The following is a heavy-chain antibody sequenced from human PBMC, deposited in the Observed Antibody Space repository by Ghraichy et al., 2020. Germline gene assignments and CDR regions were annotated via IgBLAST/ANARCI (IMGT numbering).Heavy chain of an antibody. Sequence: ASVKVSCKASGYTFTGYYMHWVRQAPGQGLEWMGWINPNSGGTNYAQKFQGWVTMTRDTSISTAYMELSRLRSDDTAVYYCARDDSGRTYGMDVWGQGTTVTVSS. CDR1: GYTFTGYY. CDR2: INPNSGGT. J-gene: IGHJ6*02. V-gene: IGHV1-2*04. CDR3: ARDDSGRTYGMDV. D-gene: IGHD1-26*01.